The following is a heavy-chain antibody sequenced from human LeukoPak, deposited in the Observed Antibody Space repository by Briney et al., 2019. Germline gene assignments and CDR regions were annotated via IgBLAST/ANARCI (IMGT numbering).Heavy chain of an antibody. Sequence: SETLSLTCTVSGGSISSSSYYWGWIRQPPGKGLEWIGSIYYSGSTYYSPSLKSRVTISVDTSKNQFSLKLSSVTAADTAVYYCARHNNRVAGANDYWGQGTLVTVSS. CDR3: ARHNNRVAGANDY. D-gene: IGHD6-19*01. CDR1: GGSISSSSYY. CDR2: IYYSGST. V-gene: IGHV4-39*01. J-gene: IGHJ4*02.